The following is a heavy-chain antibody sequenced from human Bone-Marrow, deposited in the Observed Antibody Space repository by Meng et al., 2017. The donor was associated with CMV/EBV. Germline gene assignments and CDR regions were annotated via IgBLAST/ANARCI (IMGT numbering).Heavy chain of an antibody. Sequence: SLGLSCAASGFTFSSYSMNWVRQAPGKGLEWVSSISSSSSYIYYADSVKGRFTISRDNAKNSLYLQMNSLRAEDTAVYYCAIMATLGYWGQGTLVTVSS. D-gene: IGHD5-24*01. V-gene: IGHV3-21*01. CDR2: ISSSSSYI. J-gene: IGHJ4*02. CDR3: AIMATLGY. CDR1: GFTFSSYS.